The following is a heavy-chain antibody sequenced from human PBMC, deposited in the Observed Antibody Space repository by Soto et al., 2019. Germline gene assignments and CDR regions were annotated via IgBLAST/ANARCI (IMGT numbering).Heavy chain of an antibody. CDR3: ASAEISMIVGFDS. J-gene: IGHJ4*02. D-gene: IGHD3-22*01. Sequence: SETLSLTCTVSGGSVTSGNYYWTWIRQPPGKGLEWIGNIYYTGGTSYNPSLKSRVSISLDTSENQFSLKLSFVTAADTAVYYCASAEISMIVGFDSWGQGTLVTVSS. CDR1: GGSVTSGNYY. V-gene: IGHV4-61*01. CDR2: IYYTGGT.